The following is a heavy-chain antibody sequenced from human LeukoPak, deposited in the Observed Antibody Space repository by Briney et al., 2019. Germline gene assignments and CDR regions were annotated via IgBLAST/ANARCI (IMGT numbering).Heavy chain of an antibody. CDR1: GGSISSYY. J-gene: IGHJ4*02. Sequence: SETLSLTCTVSGGSISSYYWSWIRQPPGKGLEWIGYIYYSGSTNYNPSLKSRVTISVDTSKNQFSLELSSVTAADTAVYCCARDYCSGGSCYNDYWGQGTLVTVSS. CDR3: ARDYCSGGSCYNDY. CDR2: IYYSGST. D-gene: IGHD2-15*01. V-gene: IGHV4-59*01.